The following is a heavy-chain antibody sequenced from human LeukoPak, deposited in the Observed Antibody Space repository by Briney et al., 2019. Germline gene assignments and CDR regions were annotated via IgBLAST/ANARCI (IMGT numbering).Heavy chain of an antibody. V-gene: IGHV6-1*01. CDR3: ARDQRYAYGTFVY. Sequence: SQTFSLTCALSGDSVSSDSAAWNWIRQSPARGLEWLGRTYYRSKWYNDYAVSVKGRITIDPDTSKNQFSLQLNSVTPEDTAMYYCARDQRYAYGTFVYWGQGTLVTVSS. D-gene: IGHD5-18*01. CDR1: GDSVSSDSAA. J-gene: IGHJ4*02. CDR2: TYYRSKWYN.